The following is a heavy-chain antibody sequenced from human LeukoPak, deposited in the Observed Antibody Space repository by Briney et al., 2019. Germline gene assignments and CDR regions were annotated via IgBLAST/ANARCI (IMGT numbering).Heavy chain of an antibody. CDR1: GFTFTTSA. D-gene: IGHD3-10*01. CDR2: IVVGSGDT. J-gene: IGHJ4*02. Sequence: SVKVSCKASGFTFTTSAMQWVRQARGQRLEWIGWIVVGSGDTNYAQKFQERVTITRDMSTSTAYMELSSLRSEDTAVYYCARDELLWFGELFPPRYWGQGTLVTVSS. V-gene: IGHV1-58*02. CDR3: ARDELLWFGELFPPRY.